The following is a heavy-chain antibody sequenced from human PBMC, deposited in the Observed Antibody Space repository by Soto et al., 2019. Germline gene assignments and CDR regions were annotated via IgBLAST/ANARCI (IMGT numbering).Heavy chain of an antibody. V-gene: IGHV4-39*01. D-gene: IGHD3-22*01. Sequence: SETLSLTCTVSGGSISSSSYYWGGIRQPPGKGLEWIGSIYYSGSTYYNPSLKSRVTISVDTSKNQFSLKLSSVTAADTAVYYCARRSYYYDSSGYPNGYFDYWGQGTLVTVSS. CDR2: IYYSGST. J-gene: IGHJ4*01. CDR1: GGSISSSSYY. CDR3: ARRSYYYDSSGYPNGYFDY.